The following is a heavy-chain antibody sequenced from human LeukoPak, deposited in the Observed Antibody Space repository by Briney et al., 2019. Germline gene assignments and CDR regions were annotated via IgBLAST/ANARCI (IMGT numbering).Heavy chain of an antibody. CDR3: ARDRGGSYSAIDY. CDR2: INQDGSEK. J-gene: IGHJ4*02. D-gene: IGHD1-26*01. Sequence: PGGSLRLSCAASRFTFSNYWMNWFRQAPGKGLEWVANINQDGSEKNYVDSVKGRFTISRDNAENSLYLQMNSLRAEDTAVYYFARDRGGSYSAIDYWGQGTLVTVSS. V-gene: IGHV3-7*01. CDR1: RFTFSNYW.